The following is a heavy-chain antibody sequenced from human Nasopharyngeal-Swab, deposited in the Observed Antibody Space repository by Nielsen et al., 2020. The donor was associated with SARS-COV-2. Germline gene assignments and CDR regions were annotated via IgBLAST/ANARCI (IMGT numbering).Heavy chain of an antibody. CDR3: ARSKKAPFDY. CDR2: INHSGST. J-gene: IGHJ4*02. Sequence: WIRQPPGKGLEWIGEINHSGSTNYSPSLKRRVTISVEKDKNHLALKMSSVTAADTAVYYCARSKKAPFDYWGQGTLVTVSS. V-gene: IGHV4-34*01.